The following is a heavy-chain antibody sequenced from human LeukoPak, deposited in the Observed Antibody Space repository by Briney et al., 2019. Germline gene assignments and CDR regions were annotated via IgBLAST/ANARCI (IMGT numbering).Heavy chain of an antibody. CDR1: GGSFSGYY. V-gene: IGHV4-34*01. CDR2: INHSGST. Sequence: KPSETLSLTCAVYGGSFSGYYWSWIRQPPGKGLEWIGEINHSGSTNYNPSLKSRVTISVDTSKNQFSLKLSSVAAADTAVYYCARAFGDTMIVVVTSGGAFDIWGQGTMVTVSS. CDR3: ARAFGDTMIVVVTSGGAFDI. J-gene: IGHJ3*02. D-gene: IGHD3-22*01.